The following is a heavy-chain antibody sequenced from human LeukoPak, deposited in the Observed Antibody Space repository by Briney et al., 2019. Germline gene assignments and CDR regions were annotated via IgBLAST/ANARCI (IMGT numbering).Heavy chain of an antibody. J-gene: IGHJ4*02. D-gene: IGHD3-22*01. V-gene: IGHV3-23*01. Sequence: PGGSLRLSCVASGFTFNSNAMNWVRQAPGKGLEWISGISGSGGTTSYADSVKGRFTISRDNSKNTLYLQMNSLRAEDTAVYYCARSSEYYDSSGRFDYWGQGTLVTVSS. CDR1: GFTFNSNA. CDR3: ARSSEYYDSSGRFDY. CDR2: ISGSGGTT.